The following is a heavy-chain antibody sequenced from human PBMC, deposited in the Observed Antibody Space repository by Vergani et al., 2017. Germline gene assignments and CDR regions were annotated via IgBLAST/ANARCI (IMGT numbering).Heavy chain of an antibody. CDR3: ARGLWDCTHIRCSPPSY. V-gene: IGHV3-21*02. J-gene: IGHJ4*02. D-gene: IGHD2-8*01. CDR1: GFSFSSYS. CDR2: ISGSSSYV. Sequence: EVQLVESGGGLVKPGGSLRHSCAASGFSFSSYSMNWVRQAPGKGLEWVASISGSSSYVFYRDSVEGRFTITRDNAKKSVYLQMNSLRAEDTAMYFCARGLWDCTHIRCSPPSYWGQGTQVTVSS.